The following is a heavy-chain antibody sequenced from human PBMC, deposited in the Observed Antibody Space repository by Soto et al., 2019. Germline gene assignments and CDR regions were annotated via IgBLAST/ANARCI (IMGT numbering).Heavy chain of an antibody. CDR1: GGSISSYY. D-gene: IGHD3-22*01. CDR3: ARAQAGGVYYDSSGYPIPDY. J-gene: IGHJ4*02. V-gene: IGHV4-59*01. Sequence: SETLSLTCTVSGGSISSYYWSWIRQPPGKGLEWIGYIYYSGSTNYNPSLKSRVTISVDTSKNQFSLKLNSVTAADTAVYYCARAQAGGVYYDSSGYPIPDYWGQGTLVTVS. CDR2: IYYSGST.